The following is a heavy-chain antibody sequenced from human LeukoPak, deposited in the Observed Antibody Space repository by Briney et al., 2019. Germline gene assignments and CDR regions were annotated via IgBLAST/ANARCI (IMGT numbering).Heavy chain of an antibody. D-gene: IGHD3-3*01. CDR1: GGTFSSYA. J-gene: IGHJ4*02. CDR2: IIPILGVA. CDR3: ASRRPADRTYYEYYFDY. Sequence: GASVKVSCKASGGTFSSYAISWVRQAPGQGLEWMGRIIPILGVANYAQKFQGRVTITADKSTSTAYMELSSLRSEDTAVYYCASRRPADRTYYEYYFDYWGQGTLVTVSS. V-gene: IGHV1-69*04.